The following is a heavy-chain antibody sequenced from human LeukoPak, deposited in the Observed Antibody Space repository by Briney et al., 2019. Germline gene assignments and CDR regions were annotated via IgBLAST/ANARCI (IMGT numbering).Heavy chain of an antibody. J-gene: IGHJ6*03. Sequence: PGGSLRLSCVASGSGFTFSEFWMGWVRQAPGERLEWVANIKGDGSETYYVDSVKGRFTISRDNVKNSVYLQMNSLRADDTSLYRCAREAYCCGPSCFAVNYMDVWGKGTTVTVSS. D-gene: IGHD2-21*01. CDR3: AREAYCCGPSCFAVNYMDV. CDR2: IKGDGSET. CDR1: GSGFTFSEFW. V-gene: IGHV3-7*01.